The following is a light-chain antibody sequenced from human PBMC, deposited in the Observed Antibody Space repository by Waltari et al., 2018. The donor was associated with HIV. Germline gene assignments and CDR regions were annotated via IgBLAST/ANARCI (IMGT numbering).Light chain of an antibody. V-gene: IGLV2-11*01. CDR3: CSYADTHSVV. J-gene: IGLJ1*01. CDR2: DIA. CDR1: TNDIGGYNY. Sequence: QSALTQPRSVSGSPGQSVTISCTGSTNDIGGYNYVSWYHQHPGKVTKLMIYDIAKRHSGGPDLFSGSKSGYAAALTISGLQAEDESAYYCCSYADTHSVVFVTGTKVTVL.